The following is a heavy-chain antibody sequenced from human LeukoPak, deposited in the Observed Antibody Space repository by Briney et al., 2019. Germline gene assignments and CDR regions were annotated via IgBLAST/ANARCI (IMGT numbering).Heavy chain of an antibody. V-gene: IGHV1-18*01. CDR1: GYTFTSYG. D-gene: IGHD3-10*01. J-gene: IGHJ4*02. Sequence: ASVKVSCKASGYTFTSYGIGWVRQAPGQGLEWMGWISAYNGNTNYAQKLQGRVTMTTDTSTSTAYMELRSLRSDDTAVYYCARDLSVSGSGKGIDWGQGTLVTVSS. CDR2: ISAYNGNT. CDR3: ARDLSVSGSGKGID.